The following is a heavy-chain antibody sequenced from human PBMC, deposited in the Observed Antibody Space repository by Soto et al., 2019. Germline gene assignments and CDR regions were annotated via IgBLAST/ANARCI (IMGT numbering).Heavy chain of an antibody. J-gene: IGHJ4*02. CDR3: AKMSSENYYDPVFS. V-gene: IGHV3-11*01. D-gene: IGHD3-22*01. CDR1: GFTFSDYY. Sequence: QVQLVESGGGLVQTSGSLRIACVASGFTFSDYYMSWVRQAPGKALEWVSYISSSGNTIYYADSVKGRFTISRDNAKNSVYLQMNSLRAEDTALYFCAKMSSENYYDPVFSWGQGTLVTVSS. CDR2: ISSSGNTI.